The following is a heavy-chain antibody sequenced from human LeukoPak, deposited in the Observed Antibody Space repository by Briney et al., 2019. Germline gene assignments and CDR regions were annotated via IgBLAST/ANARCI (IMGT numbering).Heavy chain of an antibody. Sequence: SVKVSCKVSGYTLTELSMHWVRQAPGKGLAGMGGCNPGDGETIYAQKFQGRVTMTEDTSTDTAYMELSSLRSEDTAVYYCATDFYSYGRFWGQGTLVTVSS. CDR3: ATDFYSYGRF. D-gene: IGHD5-18*01. J-gene: IGHJ4*02. CDR2: CNPGDGET. V-gene: IGHV1-24*01. CDR1: GYTLTELS.